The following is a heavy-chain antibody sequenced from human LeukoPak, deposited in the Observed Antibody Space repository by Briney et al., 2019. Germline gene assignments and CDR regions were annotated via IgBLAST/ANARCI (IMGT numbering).Heavy chain of an antibody. CDR2: ISGSGGST. Sequence: TGGSLRLSCAASGFTFSSYAMSWVRQAPGKGLEWVSAISGSGGSTYYADSVKGRFTISRDNSKNTLYLQMNSLRAEDTAVYYCAKDTTSDGDYAFAFDIWGQGTMVTVSS. CDR1: GFTFSSYA. CDR3: AKDTTSDGDYAFAFDI. V-gene: IGHV3-23*01. D-gene: IGHD4-17*01. J-gene: IGHJ3*02.